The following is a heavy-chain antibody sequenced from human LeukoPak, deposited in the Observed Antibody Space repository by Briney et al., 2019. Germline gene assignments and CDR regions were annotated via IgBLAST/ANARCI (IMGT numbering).Heavy chain of an antibody. CDR2: IYYSGST. V-gene: IGHV4-39*01. J-gene: IGHJ4*02. CDR3: ARYHSTWGLNY. CDR1: GASINSITYY. D-gene: IGHD2-2*01. Sequence: SETLSLTCTVSGASINSITYYWGWIRQPPGKGLEWIGSIYYSGSTYYTTSLKSRVTISIDTSKNQFSLKLTSVTAADTAVYYCARYHSTWGLNYWGQGTLVTVSS.